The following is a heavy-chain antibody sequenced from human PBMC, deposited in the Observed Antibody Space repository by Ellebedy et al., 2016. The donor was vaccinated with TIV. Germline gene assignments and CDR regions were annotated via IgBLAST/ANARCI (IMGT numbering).Heavy chain of an antibody. CDR3: ARAYISGVDYFDY. V-gene: IGHV3-7*04. CDR2: IKQDGSEK. CDR1: GFMFSSYW. D-gene: IGHD5-12*01. Sequence: GGSLRLSCAASGFMFSSYWMTWVRQAPGKGLEWVANIKQDGSEKYYVDSVNGRFTISRDNAKNSLYLQMNSLRVEDTAVYYCARAYISGVDYFDYWGQGTLVTVSS. J-gene: IGHJ4*02.